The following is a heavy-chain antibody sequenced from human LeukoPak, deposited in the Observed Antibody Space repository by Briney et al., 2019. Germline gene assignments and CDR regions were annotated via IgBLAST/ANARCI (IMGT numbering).Heavy chain of an antibody. Sequence: SETLSLTCAVYGGSFSGYYWSWIRQPPGKGLEWIGEINHGGSTNYNPSLKSRVTISVDTSKNQFSLKLSSVTAADTAVYYCARGLRSSPDWFDPWGQGTLVTVSS. CDR1: GGSFSGYY. V-gene: IGHV4-34*01. CDR2: INHGGST. CDR3: ARGLRSSPDWFDP. J-gene: IGHJ5*02.